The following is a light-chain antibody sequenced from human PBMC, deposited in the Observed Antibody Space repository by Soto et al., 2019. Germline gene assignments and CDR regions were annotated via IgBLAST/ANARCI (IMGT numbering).Light chain of an antibody. CDR1: SSNIGGGYD. J-gene: IGLJ2*01. CDR3: QSYDSRLSSVV. Sequence: QSALTQPPSVSGAPGQRVTISCTGSSSNIGGGYDVHWYQQLPGTAPKLLIYGNSNRPSGVPDRFSGSKSGTSASLAITGLQVEDEADDYCQSYDSRLSSVVFGGGTKVTVL. CDR2: GNS. V-gene: IGLV1-40*01.